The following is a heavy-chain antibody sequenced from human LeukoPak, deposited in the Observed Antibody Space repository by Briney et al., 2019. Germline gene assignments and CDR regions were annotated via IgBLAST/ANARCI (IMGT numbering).Heavy chain of an antibody. CDR1: GHSFTSHW. D-gene: IGHD2-2*01. V-gene: IGHV5-51*01. CDR2: IYPGDSDT. CDR3: ASLNYCSSTSCYGGYFDY. Sequence: GESLKISCKGSGHSFTSHWIGRVRQMPGKGLEWMGIIYPGDSDTRYSPSFQGQVTISADKSISTAYLQWSSLKASDTAMYYCASLNYCSSTSCYGGYFDYWGQGTLVTVSS. J-gene: IGHJ4*02.